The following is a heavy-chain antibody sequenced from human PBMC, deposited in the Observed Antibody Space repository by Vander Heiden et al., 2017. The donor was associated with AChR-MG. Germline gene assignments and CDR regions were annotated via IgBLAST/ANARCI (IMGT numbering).Heavy chain of an antibody. CDR3: AKGLGDSSSWYSPHY. V-gene: IGHV3-23*01. CDR1: GFTFSTYA. Sequence: EVQLLESGGGLVQPGGSLRPSCAASGFTFSTYAMNWVRQAPGKGLEWVSVISGSGGSTYYADAVKGRFTISRDNSKNTLYLQMKSLRAEDMAVYYCAKGLGDSSSWYSPHYWGQGTLVTVSS. D-gene: IGHD6-13*01. CDR2: ISGSGGST. J-gene: IGHJ4*02.